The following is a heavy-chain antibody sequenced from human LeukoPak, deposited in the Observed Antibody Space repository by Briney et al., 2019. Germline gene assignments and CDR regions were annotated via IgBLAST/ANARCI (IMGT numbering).Heavy chain of an antibody. J-gene: IGHJ6*03. CDR3: AKVGVDIMIVARRDYYYMDV. Sequence: GGSLRLSCAASGFTFSSYGMHWVRQAPGKGLEWVAVIWYDGSNKYYADSVKGRFTISRDNSKNTLYLQMNSLRAEDTAVYYCAKVGVDIMIVARRDYYYMDVWGKGTTVTVSS. CDR1: GFTFSSYG. D-gene: IGHD3-22*01. V-gene: IGHV3-33*06. CDR2: IWYDGSNK.